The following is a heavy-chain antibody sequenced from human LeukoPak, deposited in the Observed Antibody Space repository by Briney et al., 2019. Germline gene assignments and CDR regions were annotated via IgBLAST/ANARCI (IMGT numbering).Heavy chain of an antibody. Sequence: SETLSLTCTVSGGSISSYYWSWIRQPPGKGLEWIGYIYYSGSTNYNPSLKGRVTISVDTSKNQFSLKLSSVTAADTAVYYCARAEDIVATIFDYWGQGTLVTVSS. D-gene: IGHD5-12*01. CDR3: ARAEDIVATIFDY. J-gene: IGHJ4*02. CDR1: GGSISSYY. CDR2: IYYSGST. V-gene: IGHV4-59*01.